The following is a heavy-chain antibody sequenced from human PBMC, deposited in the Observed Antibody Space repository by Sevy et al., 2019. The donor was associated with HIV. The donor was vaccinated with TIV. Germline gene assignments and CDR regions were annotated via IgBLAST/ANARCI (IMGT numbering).Heavy chain of an antibody. J-gene: IGHJ3*02. CDR2: IRYDGSNK. Sequence: GGSLRLSCAASGFTFSSYGMHWVRQAPGKGLEWVAFIRYDGSNKYYADSVKGRFTISRDNSKNTLYLQMNSLRAEDTAVYYCAKDRKVGAGHGIDAFDIWGQGTMVTVSS. D-gene: IGHD1-26*01. CDR3: AKDRKVGAGHGIDAFDI. CDR1: GFTFSSYG. V-gene: IGHV3-30*02.